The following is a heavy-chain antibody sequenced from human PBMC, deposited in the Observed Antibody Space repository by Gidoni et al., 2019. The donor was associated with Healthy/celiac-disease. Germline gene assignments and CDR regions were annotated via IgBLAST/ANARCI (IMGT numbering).Heavy chain of an antibody. CDR1: GGSISSYY. Sequence: QVQLQESGPGLVKPSETLSLTCTVSGGSISSYYWSWIRQPPGKGLEWIGYIYYSGSTNYNPSLKSRVTISVDTSKNQFSLKLSSVTAADTAVYYCARERRGIAAAGSHFDYWGQGTLFTVSS. CDR3: ARERRGIAAAGSHFDY. V-gene: IGHV4-59*01. J-gene: IGHJ4*02. D-gene: IGHD6-13*01. CDR2: IYYSGST.